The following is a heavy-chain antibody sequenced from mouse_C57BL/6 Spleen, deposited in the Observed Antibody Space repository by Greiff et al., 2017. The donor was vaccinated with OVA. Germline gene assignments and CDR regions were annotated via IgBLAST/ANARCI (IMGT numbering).Heavy chain of an antibody. CDR1: GYTFTSYW. V-gene: IGHV1-7*01. Sequence: QVHVKQSGAELAKPGASVKLSCKASGYTFTSYWMHWVKQRPGQGLEWIGYINPSSGYTKYNQKFKDKATLTADKSSSTAYMQLSSLTYEDSAVYYCAREVVARAMDYWGQGTSVTVSS. D-gene: IGHD1-1*01. J-gene: IGHJ4*01. CDR3: AREVVARAMDY. CDR2: INPSSGYT.